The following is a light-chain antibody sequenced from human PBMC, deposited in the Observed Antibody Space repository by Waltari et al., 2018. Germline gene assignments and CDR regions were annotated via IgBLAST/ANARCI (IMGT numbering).Light chain of an antibody. CDR2: GTN. V-gene: IGLV1-44*01. Sequence: QSVLTQPPSVSGTPGQRVTISCSGSSSNIGRDTVNWYRQLPGTAPKLLIYGTNQRPSGAPDRFAGSKSGTSASRAISGLQSDDEADYYWAAWDDSLRAWVFGGGTQLTVL. J-gene: IGLJ3*02. CDR1: SSNIGRDT. CDR3: AAWDDSLRAWV.